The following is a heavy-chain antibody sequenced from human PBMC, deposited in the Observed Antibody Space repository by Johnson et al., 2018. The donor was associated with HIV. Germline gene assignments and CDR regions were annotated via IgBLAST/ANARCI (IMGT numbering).Heavy chain of an antibody. V-gene: IGHV3-73*01. J-gene: IGHJ3*02. CDR1: GFTFSGSA. CDR3: TRQADI. CDR2: IRSKANSYAT. Sequence: VQLVESGGGLVQPGGSLRMSCVASGFTFSGSAMHWVRQASGKGLEWVGRIRSKANSYATAYAASVKGRFTISRDDSKNTAYLQMNSLKTEDTAVYYCTRQADIWGQGTMVTVSS.